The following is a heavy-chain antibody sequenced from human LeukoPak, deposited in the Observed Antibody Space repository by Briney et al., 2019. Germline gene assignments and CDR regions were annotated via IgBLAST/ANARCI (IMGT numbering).Heavy chain of an antibody. D-gene: IGHD3-10*01. CDR1: GFTFCGYD. Sequence: GSLRLSCAASGFTFCGYDMNWGCEAPGEGLGRVSYISSTSSTIYYADSVKGRFTISRDNAKNSLYLQMNSLTAEDTAVYYCARDSPARGIDYWGQGTLVTVSS. CDR2: ISSTSSTI. J-gene: IGHJ4*02. V-gene: IGHV3-48*03. CDR3: ARDSPARGIDY.